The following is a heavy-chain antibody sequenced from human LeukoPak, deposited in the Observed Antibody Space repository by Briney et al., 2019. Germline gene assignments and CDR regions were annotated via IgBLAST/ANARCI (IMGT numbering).Heavy chain of an antibody. Sequence: ASGKVSCKASGYTFTGYYMDWVRQAPGQGLEWMGRINPNSGGTNYAQKFQGRVTMTRDTSISTAYMELSRLRSDDTAVYYCARASDSSSYFNWLDPWGQGTLVSVSS. CDR2: INPNSGGT. CDR3: ARASDSSSYFNWLDP. D-gene: IGHD3-22*01. J-gene: IGHJ5*02. V-gene: IGHV1-2*06. CDR1: GYTFTGYY.